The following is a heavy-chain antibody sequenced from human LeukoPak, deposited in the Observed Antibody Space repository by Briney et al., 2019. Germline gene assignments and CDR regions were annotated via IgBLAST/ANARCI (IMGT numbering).Heavy chain of an antibody. CDR1: GFTFDDYA. Sequence: GGSLRLSCAASGFTFDDYAMHWVRQAPGKGLEWVSGISWNSGSIGYADSVKGRFTISRDYAKNSLYLQMNSLRAEDTALYYCAKDRSSGTFDYWGQGTLVTVSS. D-gene: IGHD3-3*01. V-gene: IGHV3-9*01. J-gene: IGHJ4*02. CDR2: ISWNSGSI. CDR3: AKDRSSGTFDY.